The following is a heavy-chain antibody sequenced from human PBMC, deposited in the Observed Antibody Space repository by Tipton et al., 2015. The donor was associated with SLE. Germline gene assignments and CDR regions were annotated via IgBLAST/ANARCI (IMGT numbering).Heavy chain of an antibody. CDR2: IYNSGST. Sequence: LRLSCAVYGGSFSGYYWSWIRQPAGKGLEWLGHIYNSGSTNYNPSLRGRVMISLDMSQDQFSLRLSSVTAADTAVYYCAKRFLVRGVSWVDWGQGTLVTVSS. V-gene: IGHV4-59*10. D-gene: IGHD3-10*01. CDR1: GGSFSGYY. J-gene: IGHJ4*02. CDR3: AKRFLVRGVSWVD.